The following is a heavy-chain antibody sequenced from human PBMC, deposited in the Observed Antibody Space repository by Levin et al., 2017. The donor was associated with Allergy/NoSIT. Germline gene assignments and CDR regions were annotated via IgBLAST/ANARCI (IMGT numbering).Heavy chain of an antibody. CDR2: IINKPNSYTT. CDR1: LFTFIYHY. J-gene: IGHJ4*02. D-gene: IGHD3-10*01. Sequence: SLILSFSSSLFTFIYHYIYFFLHSPFNFLSFFSRIINKPNSYTTEYAASVKGRFTISRDDSKNSLYLQMNSLKTEDTAVYYCVRGMSYYGSGIYWYYFDYWGQGTLATISS. V-gene: IGHV3-72*01. CDR3: VRGMSYYGSGIYWYYFDY.